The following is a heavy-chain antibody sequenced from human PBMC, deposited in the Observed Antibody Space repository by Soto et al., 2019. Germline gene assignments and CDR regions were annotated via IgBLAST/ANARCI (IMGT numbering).Heavy chain of an antibody. CDR3: TTVFEY. CDR1: GFTFRLYS. V-gene: IGHV3-21*01. CDR2: ISDNGKYI. Sequence: GGSLRLSCAASGFTFRLYSLNWVRQAPGKGLEWVSSISDNGKYIYYADSVKGRFTISRDNAKNSLYLQMNSLRAEDTAVYYCTTVFEYWGQGTPVTVSS. J-gene: IGHJ4*02.